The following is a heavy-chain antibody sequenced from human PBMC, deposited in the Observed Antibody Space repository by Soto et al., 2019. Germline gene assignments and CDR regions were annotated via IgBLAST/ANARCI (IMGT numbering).Heavy chain of an antibody. V-gene: IGHV4-59*08. CDR2: IYYSGST. J-gene: IGHJ6*02. D-gene: IGHD1-26*01. CDR3: ARQGGSGSYYYYGMDV. CDR1: GGSISSYY. Sequence: SETLSLTCTVSGGSISSYYWSWIRQPPGKGLEWIGYIYYSGSTNYNPSLKSRVTISVDTSKNQFSLKLSSVTAADTAVDYCARQGGSGSYYYYGMDVWGQGTTVTVSS.